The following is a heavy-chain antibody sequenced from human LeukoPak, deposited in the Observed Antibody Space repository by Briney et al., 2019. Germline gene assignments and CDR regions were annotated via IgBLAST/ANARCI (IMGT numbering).Heavy chain of an antibody. Sequence: PGGSLRLSCAVSGFTFSSYGMDWVRQAPGKGLEWVASIWYDENNKYYADSVKGRFTISRDNSKNTLYLQMNSLRAEDTAVYYCAKDPWGNYYDSSGYPWGQGTLVTVSS. CDR1: GFTFSSYG. D-gene: IGHD3-22*01. CDR3: AKDPWGNYYDSSGYP. J-gene: IGHJ5*02. CDR2: IWYDENNK. V-gene: IGHV3-30*02.